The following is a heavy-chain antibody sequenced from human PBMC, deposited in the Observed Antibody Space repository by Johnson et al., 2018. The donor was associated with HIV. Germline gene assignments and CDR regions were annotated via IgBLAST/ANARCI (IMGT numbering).Heavy chain of an antibody. CDR3: ARDYSSPMGFAFDI. J-gene: IGHJ3*02. V-gene: IGHV3-30*03. CDR1: GFTFSDAW. D-gene: IGHD6-13*01. Sequence: QMMLVESGGGLVKPGGSLRLSCAASGFTFSDAWMTWVRQAPGKGLEWVAVISYDGSNKYYADSVKGRFTISRDNSKNTLYLQMNSLRAEDTAVYYCARDYSSPMGFAFDIWGQGTMVTVSS. CDR2: ISYDGSNK.